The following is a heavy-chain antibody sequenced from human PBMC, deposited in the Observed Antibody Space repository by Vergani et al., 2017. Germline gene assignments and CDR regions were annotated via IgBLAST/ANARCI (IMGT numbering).Heavy chain of an antibody. CDR1: GGSFSGYY. V-gene: IGHV4-34*01. D-gene: IGHD3-10*01. J-gene: IGHJ5*02. CDR2: INHSGST. Sequence: QVQLQQWGAGLLKPSETLSLTCAVYGGSFSGYYWSWIRQPPGKGLEWIGEINHSGSTNYNPSLKSRVTISVDTSKNQFSLNLSSVTAADTAVYYCARGRWDYYGSGSQTTPRGRFDPWGQGTLVTVSS. CDR3: ARGRWDYYGSGSQTTPRGRFDP.